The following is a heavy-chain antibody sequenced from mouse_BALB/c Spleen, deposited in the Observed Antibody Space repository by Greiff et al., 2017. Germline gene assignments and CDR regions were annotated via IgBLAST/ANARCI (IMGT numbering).Heavy chain of an antibody. J-gene: IGHJ4*01. CDR2: ISSGGST. D-gene: IGHD2-4*01. Sequence: EVKLQESGGGLVKPGGSLKLSCAASGFTFSSYAMSWVRQTPEKRLEWVASISSGGSTYYPDSVKGRFTISRDNARNILYLQMSSLRSEDTAMYYCARGRGDYDGRDDAMDYWGQGTSVTVSS. V-gene: IGHV5-6-5*01. CDR3: ARGRGDYDGRDDAMDY. CDR1: GFTFSSYA.